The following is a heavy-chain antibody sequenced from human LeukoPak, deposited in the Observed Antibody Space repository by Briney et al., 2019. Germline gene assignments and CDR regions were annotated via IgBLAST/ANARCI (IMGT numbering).Heavy chain of an antibody. CDR2: INHSGST. Sequence: SETLSLTCAVYGLSFSGYYWRWIRQPPGKGREWIGEINHSGSTNYNPSLKSRVTISVATSKTQFSLKLSSVTAGDTAVYYCASRQLWLRRGWFDAWGQGTLVTVSS. J-gene: IGHJ5*02. D-gene: IGHD5-18*01. V-gene: IGHV4-34*01. CDR1: GLSFSGYY. CDR3: ASRQLWLRRGWFDA.